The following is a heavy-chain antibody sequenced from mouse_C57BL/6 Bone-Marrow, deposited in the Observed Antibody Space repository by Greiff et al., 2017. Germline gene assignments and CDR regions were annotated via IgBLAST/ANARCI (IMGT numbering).Heavy chain of an antibody. CDR1: GYTFTSYT. CDR3: AHYGHGAY. J-gene: IGHJ3*01. D-gene: IGHD1-2*01. V-gene: IGHV1-4*01. CDR2: INPSSGYT. Sequence: VLLQQSGAELARPGASVKMSCKASGYTFTSYTLHWVKQRPGQGLEWIGYINPSSGYTKYNQQFKAKATLTADKSSSTAYMQLSSLTSEDSAVYYCAHYGHGAYWGQGTLVTVSA.